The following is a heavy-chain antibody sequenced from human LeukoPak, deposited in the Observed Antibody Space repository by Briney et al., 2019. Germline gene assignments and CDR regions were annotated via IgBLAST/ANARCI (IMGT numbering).Heavy chain of an antibody. Sequence: GGSLRLSCAASEFSFSDFWMGWVRQAPGKGLEWVANINQGGSETYYVDSVKGRFTISRDNAKKSLFLQMNSLRAEDMAVYYCTKGRSNHYWGQGTLVTVST. CDR1: EFSFSDFW. CDR2: INQGGSET. CDR3: TKGRSNHY. V-gene: IGHV3-7*01. D-gene: IGHD4-11*01. J-gene: IGHJ4*02.